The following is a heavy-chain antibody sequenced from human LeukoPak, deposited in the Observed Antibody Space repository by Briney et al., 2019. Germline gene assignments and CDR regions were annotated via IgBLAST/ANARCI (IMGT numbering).Heavy chain of an antibody. J-gene: IGHJ4*02. CDR2: IYSSGST. CDR3: ARHDSSGYSPVDY. V-gene: IGHV4-59*08. CDR1: GGSISSYY. D-gene: IGHD3-22*01. Sequence: SETLSLTCTVSGGSISSYYWSWIRQPPGKGLEWIGYIYSSGSTNYNPSLKSRVTISVDTSKNQFSLKLSSVTAADTAVYYCARHDSSGYSPVDYWGQGTLVTVSS.